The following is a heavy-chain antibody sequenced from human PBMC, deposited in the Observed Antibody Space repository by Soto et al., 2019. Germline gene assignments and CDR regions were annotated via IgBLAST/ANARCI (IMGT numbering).Heavy chain of an antibody. CDR2: ISENGDRQ. CDR3: ARRLAPSVSALGY. D-gene: IGHD1-26*01. CDR1: GLTVSSSS. Sequence: PGGSLRLSCTVSGLTVSSSSVHWVRQAPGKGLEWVAVISENGDRQYSTDSVRGRFLVSRDTFNNTIYLQMNSLRPEDTGEYFCARRLAPSVSALGYWGQGALVTVSS. J-gene: IGHJ4*02. V-gene: IGHV3-30-3*01.